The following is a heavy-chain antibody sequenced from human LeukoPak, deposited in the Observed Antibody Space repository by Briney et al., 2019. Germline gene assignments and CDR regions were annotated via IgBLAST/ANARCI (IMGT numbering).Heavy chain of an antibody. CDR1: GGTFSSYA. V-gene: IGHV1-69*01. CDR3: ARPISPYRSRSRYYFDY. D-gene: IGHD6-19*01. J-gene: IGHJ4*02. Sequence: SVKVSCKASGGTFSSYAISWVRQAPGQGLEWMGGIIPIFGTANYAQKFQGRVTITADESTSTAYMELSSLRSEDTAVYYCARPISPYRSRSRYYFDYWGQGTLVTVSS. CDR2: IIPIFGTA.